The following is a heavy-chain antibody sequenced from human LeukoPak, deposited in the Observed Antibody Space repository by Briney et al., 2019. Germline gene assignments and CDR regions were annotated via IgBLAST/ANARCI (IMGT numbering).Heavy chain of an antibody. D-gene: IGHD2-2*01. CDR3: ARHSYCGSTTCYYYYGMDV. J-gene: IGHJ6*02. Sequence: GESLKISCEGSGYSFTSYWIGWVRQMPGKGLEWMGIIYPGDSDTRYSPPFQGQVTISADKSISTAYLQWSSLEASDTAMYYCARHSYCGSTTCYYYYGMDVWGQGTTVTVSS. V-gene: IGHV5-51*01. CDR1: GYSFTSYW. CDR2: IYPGDSDT.